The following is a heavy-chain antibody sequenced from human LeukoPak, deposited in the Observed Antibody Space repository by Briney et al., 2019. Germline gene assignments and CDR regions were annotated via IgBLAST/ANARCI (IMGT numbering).Heavy chain of an antibody. CDR1: GFTFSSNW. J-gene: IGHJ4*02. CDR3: AGDGLGLTPFDY. D-gene: IGHD6-19*01. Sequence: QPGGSLRLSCAASGFTFSSNWMHWVRQVPGKGLVWVSLISIDGTITHYADSVRGRFTVSRDNARNTLYLQMNSLRAEDSAVYYCAGDGLGLTPFDYWGQGTLVTVSS. CDR2: ISIDGTIT. V-gene: IGHV3-74*01.